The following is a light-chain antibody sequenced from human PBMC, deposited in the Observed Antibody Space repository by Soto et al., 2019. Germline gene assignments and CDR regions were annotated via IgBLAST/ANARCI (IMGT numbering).Light chain of an antibody. CDR2: AAS. V-gene: IGKV1-17*03. CDR1: QGISKY. CDR3: QQLNSYPPMYT. J-gene: IGKJ2*01. Sequence: DIQMTQSPSAMSASVGDRVTITCRASQGISKYLAWFQQRPGKVPKLLIYAASTLQSGVPSRFSGSGSGTDFTLTISSLQPEDFATYYCQQLNSYPPMYTFGQGTKLEIK.